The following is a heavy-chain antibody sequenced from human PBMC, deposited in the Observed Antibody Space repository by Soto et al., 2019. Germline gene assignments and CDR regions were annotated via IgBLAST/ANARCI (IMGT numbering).Heavy chain of an antibody. Sequence: GGSLRLSCAASGFTFSSYGMHWVRQAPGKWLEWVAVISYDGSNKYYADSVKGRFTISRDNSKNTLYLQMNSLRAEDTAVYYCAKAGSSGYYYFDYWGQGXLVTVYS. CDR1: GFTFSSYG. V-gene: IGHV3-30*18. D-gene: IGHD3-22*01. J-gene: IGHJ4*02. CDR3: AKAGSSGYYYFDY. CDR2: ISYDGSNK.